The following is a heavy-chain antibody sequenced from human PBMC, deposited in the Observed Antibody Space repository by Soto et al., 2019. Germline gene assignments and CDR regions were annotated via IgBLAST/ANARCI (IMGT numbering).Heavy chain of an antibody. V-gene: IGHV3-11*05. Sequence: QVQLVESGGGLVKPGGSLRLSCAASGFTFSDYYMTWIRQAPGKGLEWVSYISSTSRYTNYADSVKGRFTISRDNAKNSLYLPMNRLRAEDTAVYYCARERNGYNSIFAYWGQGTLVTVSS. D-gene: IGHD5-12*01. J-gene: IGHJ4*02. CDR2: ISSTSRYT. CDR1: GFTFSDYY. CDR3: ARERNGYNSIFAY.